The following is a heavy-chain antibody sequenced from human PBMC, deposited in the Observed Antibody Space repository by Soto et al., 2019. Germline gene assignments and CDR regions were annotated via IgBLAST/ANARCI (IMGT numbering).Heavy chain of an antibody. J-gene: IGHJ6*02. V-gene: IGHV1-18*01. CDR2: ISAYNGNT. Sequence: ASVKVSCKASGYTFTSYGISWVRQAPGQGLEWMGWISAYNGNTNYAQKLQGRVTMTTDTSTSTAYMELRSLRSDDTAVYYCAREVGYCISTSCYGYYYYYYGMDVWGQGTTVTVS. CDR3: AREVGYCISTSCYGYYYYYYGMDV. D-gene: IGHD2-2*01. CDR1: GYTFTSYG.